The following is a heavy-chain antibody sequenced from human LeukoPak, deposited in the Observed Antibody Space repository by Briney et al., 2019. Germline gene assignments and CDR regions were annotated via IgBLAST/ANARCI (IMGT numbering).Heavy chain of an antibody. CDR3: ASRDYGDYDVYYYYGMDV. V-gene: IGHV1-46*01. J-gene: IGHJ6*02. Sequence: ASVKVSCKASGYTFTSNYIHWVRQAPGQGLEWMGMIYPRDGSTSYAQKFQGRVTITADESTSTAYMELSSLRSEDTAVYYCASRDYGDYDVYYYYGMDVWGQGTTVTVSS. D-gene: IGHD4-17*01. CDR2: IYPRDGST. CDR1: GYTFTSNY.